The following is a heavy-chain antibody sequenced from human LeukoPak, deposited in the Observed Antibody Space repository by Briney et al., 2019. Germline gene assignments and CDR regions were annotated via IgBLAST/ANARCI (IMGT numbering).Heavy chain of an antibody. D-gene: IGHD3-9*01. J-gene: IGHJ4*02. CDR2: ISGSGGST. Sequence: GSLRLSCAASGFTFSSYAMSWVRQAPGKGLEWVSAISGSGGSTYYADSVKGRFTISRDNSKNTLYLQMNSLRAEDTAVYYCAKDSYDILTGYYNSWGQGTLVTVSS. CDR3: AKDSYDILTGYYNS. CDR1: GFTFSSYA. V-gene: IGHV3-23*01.